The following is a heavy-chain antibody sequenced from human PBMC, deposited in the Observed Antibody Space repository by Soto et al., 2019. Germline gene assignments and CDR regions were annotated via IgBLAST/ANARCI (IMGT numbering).Heavy chain of an antibody. Sequence: QVQLVESGGGVVQPGRSLRLSCAASGFTFSSYAMHWVRQAPGKGLEWVAVISYDGSNKYYADSVKGRFTISRDNSKHTLYLQMNSLRAEDTAVYYCARGWGMDVWGQGTTVTVSS. CDR3: ARGWGMDV. V-gene: IGHV3-30-3*01. CDR1: GFTFSSYA. CDR2: ISYDGSNK. J-gene: IGHJ6*02.